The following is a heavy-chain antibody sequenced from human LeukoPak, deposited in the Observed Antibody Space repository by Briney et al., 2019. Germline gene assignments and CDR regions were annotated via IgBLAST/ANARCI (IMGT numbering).Heavy chain of an antibody. D-gene: IGHD1-26*01. CDR3: AREHLLVGATTFAFDI. CDR2: IYYSGST. V-gene: IGHV4-30-4*01. Sequence: SETLSLTCTVSGGSISSGDYYWSWIRQPPGKGLEWIGYIYYSGSTYYNPSLKSRVTISVDTSKNQFSLKLSSVTAADTAVYYCAREHLLVGATTFAFDIWGQGTMVTVSS. CDR1: GGSISSGDYY. J-gene: IGHJ3*02.